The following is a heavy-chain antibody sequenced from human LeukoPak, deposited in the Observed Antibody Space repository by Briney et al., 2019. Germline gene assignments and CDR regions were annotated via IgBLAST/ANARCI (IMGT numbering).Heavy chain of an antibody. CDR1: GGTFSSYA. CDR2: IIPILGIA. J-gene: IGHJ6*02. Sequence: SVKVSCKASGGTFSSYAISWVRQAPGQGLEWMGRIIPILGIANYAQKFQGRVTITADKSTSTAYMELSSLRSEDTAVYYCARDCSSTSCYSVYYYYGMNVWGQGTTVTVSS. D-gene: IGHD2-2*01. CDR3: ARDCSSTSCYSVYYYYGMNV. V-gene: IGHV1-69*04.